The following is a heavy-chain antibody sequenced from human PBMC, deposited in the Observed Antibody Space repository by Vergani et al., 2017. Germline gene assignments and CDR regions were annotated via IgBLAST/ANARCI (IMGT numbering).Heavy chain of an antibody. Sequence: EVQLVESGGGLVKPGGSLRLSCAASGFTFSSYSMNWVRQAPGKGLEWVSSISSSSSYIYYADSVKGRFTISRDNAKNSLYLQRNSLRAEDTAVYYCARLAYGYYYYYGMDVWGQGTTVTVSS. CDR3: ARLAYGYYYYYGMDV. V-gene: IGHV3-21*01. J-gene: IGHJ6*02. CDR2: ISSSSSYI. D-gene: IGHD3-10*01. CDR1: GFTFSSYS.